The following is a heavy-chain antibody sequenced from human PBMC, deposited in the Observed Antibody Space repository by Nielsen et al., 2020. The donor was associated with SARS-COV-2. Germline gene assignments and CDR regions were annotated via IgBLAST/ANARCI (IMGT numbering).Heavy chain of an antibody. Sequence: SLKISCAASGFTFDDYAMHWVRQAPGKGLEWVSGISWNSGSIGYVDSVKGRFTISRDNAKNSLYLQMNSLRAEDTAVYYCARDGRIGYGVYLDYWGQGTPVTVSS. CDR1: GFTFDDYA. D-gene: IGHD5-12*01. V-gene: IGHV3-9*01. CDR3: ARDGRIGYGVYLDY. J-gene: IGHJ4*02. CDR2: ISWNSGSI.